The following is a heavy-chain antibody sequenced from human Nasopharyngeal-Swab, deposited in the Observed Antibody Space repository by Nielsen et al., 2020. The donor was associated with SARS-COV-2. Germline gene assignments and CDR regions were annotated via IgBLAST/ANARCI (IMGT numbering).Heavy chain of an antibody. J-gene: IGHJ4*02. CDR3: ARDLELLTNYYALDY. CDR1: GFIFNTYG. CDR2: ISDDNTI. D-gene: IGHD3-9*01. V-gene: IGHV3-48*02. Sequence: GGSLRLSCEASGFIFNTYGMNWVRQAPGKGLEWISYISDDNTIFYADSVKGRFTLSRDNAKNSLELQMNSLRDEDTAVYYCARDLELLTNYYALDYWGQGTLVTVSS.